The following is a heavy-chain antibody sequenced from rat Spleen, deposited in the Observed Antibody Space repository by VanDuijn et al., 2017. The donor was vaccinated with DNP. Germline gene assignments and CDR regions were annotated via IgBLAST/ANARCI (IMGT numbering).Heavy chain of an antibody. CDR3: ATHGSIATISTGAMDV. CDR1: GFTFSAYQ. V-gene: IGHV5-7*01. Sequence: EVRLVEYGGGLVQPGRSLKLSCAASGFTFSAYQMAWVRPAPKQEREGFATMIFHGNNVYYGDSVKGRFTIYRDNAKSTLYLQMDSLRSEDTATYYCATHGSIATISTGAMDVWGQGTSVTVSS. J-gene: IGHJ4*01. CDR2: MIFHGNNV. D-gene: IGHD1-2*01.